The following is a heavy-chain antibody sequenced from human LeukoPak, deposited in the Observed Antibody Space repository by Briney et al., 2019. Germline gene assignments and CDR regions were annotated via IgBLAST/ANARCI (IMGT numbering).Heavy chain of an antibody. Sequence: GESLKISCKGSGYSFTSYWIGWVRQMPGKGLEWMGIIYPGDSDTRYSPSFQGQVTISADKSISTAYLQWSSLKASDTAVYYCAKAAGRDQGLSRITMVRGVIRNWFDPWGQGTLVTVSS. CDR1: GYSFTSYW. V-gene: IGHV5-51*01. D-gene: IGHD3-10*01. CDR3: AKAAGRDQGLSRITMVRGVIRNWFDP. CDR2: IYPGDSDT. J-gene: IGHJ5*02.